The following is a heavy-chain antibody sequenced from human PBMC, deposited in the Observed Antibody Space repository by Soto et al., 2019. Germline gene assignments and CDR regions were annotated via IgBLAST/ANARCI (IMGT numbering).Heavy chain of an antibody. CDR1: GFTFSSYA. J-gene: IGHJ4*02. V-gene: IGHV3-23*01. Sequence: EVQLLESGGGLVQPGGSQRLSCAASGFTFSSYAMSWVRQAPGKGLDWVPAISGSGGSTYYADSVKGRFTISRDNSKNTLYLQMNRRRAGDTAVYYCSKEKVVRGVITHFDYWGQGTLVTVSS. D-gene: IGHD3-10*01. CDR3: SKEKVVRGVITHFDY. CDR2: ISGSGGST.